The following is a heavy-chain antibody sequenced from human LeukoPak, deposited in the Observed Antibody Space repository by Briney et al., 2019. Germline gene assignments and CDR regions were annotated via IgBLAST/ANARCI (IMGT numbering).Heavy chain of an antibody. V-gene: IGHV3-9*01. D-gene: IGHD3-10*01. Sequence: GGSLRLSCAASGFTFDDYAMHWVRQAPGKGLEWVSGISWNSGSIGYADSVKGRFTISRDNAKNSLYLQMNSLRAEDTALYYCAKDTRVLLYGMDVWGQGTTVTVSS. CDR3: AKDTRVLLYGMDV. CDR2: ISWNSGSI. J-gene: IGHJ6*02. CDR1: GFTFDDYA.